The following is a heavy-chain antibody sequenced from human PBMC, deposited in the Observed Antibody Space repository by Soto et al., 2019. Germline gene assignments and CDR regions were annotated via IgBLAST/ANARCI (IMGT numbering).Heavy chain of an antibody. CDR3: ARDDAIYEHIFDY. D-gene: IGHD2-2*01. CDR2: ISSSSSTI. J-gene: IGHJ4*02. CDR1: VFTFSRYT. Sequence: SPRLSCEVSVFTFSRYTMNWFRQAPVKGLEWVSYISSSSSTIYYADSVKVRFTISRDNAKNSLYLQMNSLRDEETAVYYCARDDAIYEHIFDYWGQGTLVTVSS. V-gene: IGHV3-48*02.